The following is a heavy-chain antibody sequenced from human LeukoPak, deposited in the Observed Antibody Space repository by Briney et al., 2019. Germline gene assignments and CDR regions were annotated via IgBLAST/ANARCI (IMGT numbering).Heavy chain of an antibody. CDR2: INPGGSST. D-gene: IGHD4-11*01. Sequence: PGGSLRLSCAASGFAFSSYWMHWVRQVPGKGLVWVSRINPGGSSTAYADSVKGRVTISRDNAKNPLYLQMNSLRAEDTAVYYCARSNQADDYWGQGTLVTVSS. J-gene: IGHJ4*02. V-gene: IGHV3-74*01. CDR1: GFAFSSYW. CDR3: ARSNQADDY.